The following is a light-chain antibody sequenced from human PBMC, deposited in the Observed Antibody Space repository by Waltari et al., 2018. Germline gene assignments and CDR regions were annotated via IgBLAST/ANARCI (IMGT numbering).Light chain of an antibody. Sequence: QSALTQPPSVSGAPGQRVTIPCAGSSSNIGAGYDVHWDQRLPGTAPKLRITNTAIRPSGFSDRFSGSQCGTSASLAITGLQAEDEADYFCQSHDSSLTARVFGTGTKVTVL. CDR1: SSNIGAGYD. CDR3: QSHDSSLTARV. J-gene: IGLJ1*01. V-gene: IGLV1-40*01. CDR2: NTA.